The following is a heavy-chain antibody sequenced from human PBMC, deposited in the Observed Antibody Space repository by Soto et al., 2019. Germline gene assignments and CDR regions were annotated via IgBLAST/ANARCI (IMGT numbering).Heavy chain of an antibody. V-gene: IGHV3-30*18. CDR2: ISYDGSNK. J-gene: IGHJ6*02. D-gene: IGHD6-6*01. Sequence: GGSLRLSCAASGFTFSSYGMHWVRQAPGKGLEWVAVISYDGSNKYYADSVKGRFTISRDNSKNTLYLQMNSLRAEDTAVYYCAKDRSRVAARARCYYGMDVWGQGTTVTVSS. CDR3: AKDRSRVAARARCYYGMDV. CDR1: GFTFSSYG.